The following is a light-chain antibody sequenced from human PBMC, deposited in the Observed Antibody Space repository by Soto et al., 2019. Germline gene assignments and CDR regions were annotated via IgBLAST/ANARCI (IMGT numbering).Light chain of an antibody. V-gene: IGKV3-15*01. Sequence: EIVLTQSPATLSVSPGERATLSCRASQSVSSNLAWYQHKPGQAPRLLIYAASTRATGIPARFSGSGSGTDFTLTISSLQSEDFAVYYCHQYHHWPPSFTFGPGTKADIK. CDR3: HQYHHWPPSFT. CDR1: QSVSSN. J-gene: IGKJ3*01. CDR2: AAS.